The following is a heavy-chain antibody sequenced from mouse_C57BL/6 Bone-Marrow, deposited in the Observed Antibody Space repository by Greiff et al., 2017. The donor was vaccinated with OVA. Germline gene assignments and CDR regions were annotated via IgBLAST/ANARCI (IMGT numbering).Heavy chain of an antibody. J-gene: IGHJ4*01. D-gene: IGHD6-1*01. V-gene: IGHV1-54*01. CDR1: GYAFTNYL. CDR2: INPGSGGT. Sequence: VQLQQSGAELVRPGTSVKVSCKASGYAFTNYLIEWVKQRPGQGLEWIGVINPGSGGTNYNEKFKGKATLTADKSSSTAYMQLSSLTSEDSAVYFCARPSYAMDYWGQGTSVTVSS. CDR3: ARPSYAMDY.